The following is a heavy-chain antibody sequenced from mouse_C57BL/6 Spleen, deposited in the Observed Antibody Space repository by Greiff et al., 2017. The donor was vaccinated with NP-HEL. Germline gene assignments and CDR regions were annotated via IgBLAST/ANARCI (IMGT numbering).Heavy chain of an antibody. J-gene: IGHJ3*01. CDR3: ARRGNYVAWFAY. CDR1: GYTFTSYW. D-gene: IGHD2-1*01. CDR2: IDPSDSYT. V-gene: IGHV1-69*01. Sequence: QVQLQQPGAELVMPGASVKLSCKASGYTFTSYWMHWVKQRPGQGLEWIGEIDPSDSYTNYNQKFKGKSTLTVDKSSSTAYMQLSSLTSDDSAVYYCARRGNYVAWFAYWGQGTLVTVSA.